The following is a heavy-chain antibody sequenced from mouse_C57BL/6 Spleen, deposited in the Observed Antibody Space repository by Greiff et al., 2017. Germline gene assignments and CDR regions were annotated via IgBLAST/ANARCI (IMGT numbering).Heavy chain of an antibody. CDR1: GYTFTDYE. J-gene: IGHJ4*01. CDR3: TRSNYYGSSPYAMDY. Sequence: QVQLQQSGAELVRPGASVTLSCKASGYTFTDYEMYWVKQTPVHGLEWIGAIDPETGGTAYNQKFKGKAILTADKSSSTAYMELRILTSEDSAVYYCTRSNYYGSSPYAMDYWGQGTSVTVSS. D-gene: IGHD1-1*01. V-gene: IGHV1-15*01. CDR2: IDPETGGT.